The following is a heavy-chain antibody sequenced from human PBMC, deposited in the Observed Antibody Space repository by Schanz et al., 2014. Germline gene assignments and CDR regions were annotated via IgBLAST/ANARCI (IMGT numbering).Heavy chain of an antibody. V-gene: IGHV1-18*01. CDR1: GYTFTSHG. Sequence: QVQLVQSGAEVKKPGASVKVSCKASGYTFTSHGISWVRQAPGQGLEWMGWITAYNGDTNYALKLQGRVTMTTDTSTGTVYMELSSLRSEDTAVYYCARDGVDAAAGGNYWGQGTLXTVSS. D-gene: IGHD6-13*01. CDR2: ITAYNGDT. CDR3: ARDGVDAAAGGNY. J-gene: IGHJ4*02.